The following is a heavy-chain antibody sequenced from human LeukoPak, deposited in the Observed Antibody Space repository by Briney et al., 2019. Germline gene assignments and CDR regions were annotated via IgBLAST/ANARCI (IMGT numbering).Heavy chain of an antibody. CDR3: ARDPGEAYCGGDCYYDY. D-gene: IGHD2-21*02. V-gene: IGHV1-2*02. CDR1: GYTFTGYY. J-gene: IGHJ4*02. Sequence: GASVKVSCKASGYTFTGYYMHWVRQAPGQGLEWMGWINPNSGGTNYAQKFQGRVTMTRDTSISTAYMELSRLRSDDTAVYYCARDPGEAYCGGDCYYDYWGQGTLVTVSS. CDR2: INPNSGGT.